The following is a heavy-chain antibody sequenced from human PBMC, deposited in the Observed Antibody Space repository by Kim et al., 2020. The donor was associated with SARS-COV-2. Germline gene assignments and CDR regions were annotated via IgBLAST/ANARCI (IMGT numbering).Heavy chain of an antibody. CDR3: ATHTSPVGATYYYYYGMDV. CDR2: IIPIFGTA. J-gene: IGHJ6*02. CDR1: GGTFSSYA. Sequence: SVKVSCKASGGTFSSYAISWVRQAPGQGLEWMGGIIPIFGTANYAQKFQGRVTITADESTSTAYMELSSLRSEDTAVYYCATHTSPVGATYYYYYGMDVWGQGTTVTVSS. D-gene: IGHD1-26*01. V-gene: IGHV1-69*13.